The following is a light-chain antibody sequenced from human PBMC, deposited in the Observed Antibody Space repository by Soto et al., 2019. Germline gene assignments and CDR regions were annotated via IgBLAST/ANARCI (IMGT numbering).Light chain of an antibody. CDR3: LQDHSYPFT. CDR2: SAS. CDR1: QGVGTD. V-gene: IGKV1-6*01. J-gene: IGKJ4*01. Sequence: AIQVTQSPSSLSASVGDRVTITCRTSQGVGTDFGWYQQKPGKAPNLLIYSASILQSGVPSRFSGSGSGADFTLTISSLQPEDFATYYCLQDHSYPFTFGGGTRWISN.